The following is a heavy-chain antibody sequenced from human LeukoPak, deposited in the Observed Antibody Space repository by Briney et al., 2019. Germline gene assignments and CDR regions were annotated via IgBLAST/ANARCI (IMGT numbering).Heavy chain of an antibody. CDR3: ARVGPFGELYFDY. J-gene: IGHJ4*02. Sequence: ASVKVSCKASGYTFTGCYMHWVRQAPGQGLEVMGWINPNSGGTNYAQKFQGRVTMTRDTSISTAYMELSRLRSDDTAVYYCARVGPFGELYFDYWGQGTLVTVSS. CDR1: GYTFTGCY. D-gene: IGHD3-10*01. V-gene: IGHV1-2*02. CDR2: INPNSGGT.